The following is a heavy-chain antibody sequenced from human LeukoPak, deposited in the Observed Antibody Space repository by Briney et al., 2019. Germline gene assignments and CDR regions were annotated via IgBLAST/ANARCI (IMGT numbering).Heavy chain of an antibody. J-gene: IGHJ4*02. CDR3: AKARRLRIAAAGVFDC. V-gene: IGHV1-69*05. D-gene: IGHD6-13*01. CDR1: GGTFSSYA. CDR2: IIPIFGTA. Sequence: SVKVSCKASGGTFSSYAISWVRQAPGQGLEWMGGIIPIFGTANYAQKFQGRVTITTDESTSTAYMELSSLRSEDTAVYYCAKARRLRIAAAGVFDCWGQGTLVTVSS.